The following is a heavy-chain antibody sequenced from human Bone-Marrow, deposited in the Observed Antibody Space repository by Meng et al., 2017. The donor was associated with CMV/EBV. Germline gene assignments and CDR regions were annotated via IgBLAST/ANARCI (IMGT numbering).Heavy chain of an antibody. V-gene: IGHV4-59*01. D-gene: IGHD3-10*01. CDR2: IYYSGST. CDR3: ASSPLLLWFGEAWYFDL. J-gene: IGHJ2*01. CDR1: GGSISSYY. Sequence: GSLRLSCTVSGGSISSYYWSWIRQPPGKGLEWIGYIYYSGSTNYNPSLKSRVTISVDTSKNQFSLKLSSVTAADTAVYYCASSPLLLWFGEAWYFDLWGRGTLVTVSS.